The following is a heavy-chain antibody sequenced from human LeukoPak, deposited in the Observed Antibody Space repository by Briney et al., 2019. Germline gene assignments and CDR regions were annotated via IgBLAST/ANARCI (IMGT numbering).Heavy chain of an antibody. V-gene: IGHV3-15*01. J-gene: IGHJ4*02. CDR3: ARMGNPATVTADY. D-gene: IGHD4-17*01. CDR1: GFTFSNAW. CDR2: IKSKTDGGTT. Sequence: PGGSLRLSCAASGFTFSNAWMSWVRQAPGKGLEWVGRIKSKTDGGTTDYAAPVKGRFTISRDDSKNTLYLQMNSLKTEDTAVYYCARMGNPATVTADYWGQGTLVTVSS.